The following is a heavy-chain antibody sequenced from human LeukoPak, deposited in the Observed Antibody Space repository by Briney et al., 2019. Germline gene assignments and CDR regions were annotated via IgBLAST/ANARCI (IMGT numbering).Heavy chain of an antibody. Sequence: GGSLRLSCAAPGFTFSSYAMSWVRQAPGKGLEWVSAISGSGGSTYYADSVKGRFTISRDNSKNTLYLQMNSLRAEDTAVYYCAKDRPDIVVVVAATPYDAFDIWGQGTMVTVSS. CDR2: ISGSGGST. CDR1: GFTFSSYA. V-gene: IGHV3-23*01. D-gene: IGHD2-15*01. J-gene: IGHJ3*02. CDR3: AKDRPDIVVVVAATPYDAFDI.